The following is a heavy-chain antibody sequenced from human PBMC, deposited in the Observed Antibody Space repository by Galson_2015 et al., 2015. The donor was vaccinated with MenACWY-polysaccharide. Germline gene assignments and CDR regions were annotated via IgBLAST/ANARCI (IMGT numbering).Heavy chain of an antibody. V-gene: IGHV3-48*01. Sequence: SLRLSCAASGFTFTTYTINWVRQAPGQGLEWVSSISGTGTIYYADSVKGRFTISRDNAKNSLYLQMKSLRADDTAVYYCAKGRAPSTYYGMDVWGQGTTVPVSS. D-gene: IGHD2-2*01. CDR2: ISGTGTI. CDR3: AKGRAPSTYYGMDV. J-gene: IGHJ6*02. CDR1: GFTFTTYT.